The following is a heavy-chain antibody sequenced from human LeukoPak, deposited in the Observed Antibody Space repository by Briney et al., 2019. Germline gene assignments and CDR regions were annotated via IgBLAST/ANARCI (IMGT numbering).Heavy chain of an antibody. Sequence: GGSLRLSCAASGFTFSSYSMNWVRQAPGKGLEWVSSISSSSSYIYYADSVKGRFTISRDNAKNSLYLQMNSLRAEDTAVYYCARDLNPQREKSKAPSGYYYGMDVWGQGTTVTVSS. CDR2: ISSSSSYI. J-gene: IGHJ6*02. CDR3: ARDLNPQREKSKAPSGYYYGMDV. D-gene: IGHD1-26*01. CDR1: GFTFSSYS. V-gene: IGHV3-21*01.